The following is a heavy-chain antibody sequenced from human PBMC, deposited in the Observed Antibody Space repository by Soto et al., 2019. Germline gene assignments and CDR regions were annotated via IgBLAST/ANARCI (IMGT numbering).Heavy chain of an antibody. V-gene: IGHV4-59*08. CDR2: IYYSGST. D-gene: IGHD2-15*01. CDR1: GGSISSYY. Sequence: SETLSLTCPVSGGSISSYYWSWIRQPPGKGLEWIGYIYYSGSTNYNPSLKSRVTISVDTSKNQFSLKLSSVTAADTAVYYCARRIVVVVAATPGYYYYYMDVWGKGTTVTSP. J-gene: IGHJ6*03. CDR3: ARRIVVVVAATPGYYYYYMDV.